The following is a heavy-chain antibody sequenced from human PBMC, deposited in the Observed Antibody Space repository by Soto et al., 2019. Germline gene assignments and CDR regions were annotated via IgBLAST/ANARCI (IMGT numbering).Heavy chain of an antibody. CDR1: GYTFTSYG. CDR3: ASFSIAAADPYGMDV. CDR2: ISAYNDNT. J-gene: IGHJ6*02. D-gene: IGHD6-13*01. V-gene: IGHV1-18*01. Sequence: QVQLVQSGAEVKKPGASVKVSCKASGYTFTSYGISWVRQAPGQGLEWMGWISAYNDNTNYAQKLQGRVTMTTDTSMSTAYMELRSLRSDDTAVYYCASFSIAAADPYGMDVWGQGTTVTVSS.